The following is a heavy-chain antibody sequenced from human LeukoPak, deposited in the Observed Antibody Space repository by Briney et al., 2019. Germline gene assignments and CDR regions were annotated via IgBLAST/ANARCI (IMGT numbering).Heavy chain of an antibody. CDR3: ARVGVYTIFGVVTPSAFDI. CDR1: GFTFGDYA. J-gene: IGHJ3*02. CDR2: IRSKAYSGTT. Sequence: GGSLRLSCTGSGFTFGDYAMTWVRQAPGKGLEWVGFIRSKAYSGTTEYAASVQGRFIISRDDSKSIVYLQMNSLRAEDTAVYYCARVGVYTIFGVVTPSAFDIWGQGTMVTVSS. V-gene: IGHV3-49*04. D-gene: IGHD3-3*01.